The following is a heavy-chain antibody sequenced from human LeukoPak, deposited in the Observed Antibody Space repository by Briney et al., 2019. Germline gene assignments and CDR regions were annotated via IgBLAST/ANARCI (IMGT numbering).Heavy chain of an antibody. CDR3: ARGQYDILTGFEDWFDP. J-gene: IGHJ5*02. Sequence: ASVKVSCKASGYTFTSYGISWVRQAPGQGLEWMGWMNPNSGNTGYAQKFQGRVTMTRNTSISTAYMELSSLRSEDTAVYYCARGQYDILTGFEDWFDPWGQGTLVTVSS. D-gene: IGHD3-9*01. CDR1: GYTFTSYG. CDR2: MNPNSGNT. V-gene: IGHV1-8*02.